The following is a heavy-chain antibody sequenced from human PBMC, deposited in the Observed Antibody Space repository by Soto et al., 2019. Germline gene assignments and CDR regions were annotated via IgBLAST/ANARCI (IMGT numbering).Heavy chain of an antibody. CDR2: INPNSGGT. CDR1: GYTFTGYY. J-gene: IGHJ4*02. V-gene: IGHV1-2*04. D-gene: IGHD1-26*01. CDR3: ARVLEWELPYFDY. Sequence: ASVKVSCKASGYTFTGYYMHWVRQAPGQGLEWMGWINPNSGGTNYAQKFQGWVTMTRDTSISTAYMELSRLRSDDTAVYYCARVLEWELPYFDYWGQGTLVTVSS.